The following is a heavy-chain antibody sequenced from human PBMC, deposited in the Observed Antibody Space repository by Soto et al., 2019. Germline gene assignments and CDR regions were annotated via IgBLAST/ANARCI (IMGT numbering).Heavy chain of an antibody. CDR3: AIAHPEYTSSWQRISNWFDP. CDR1: GGSISSYY. J-gene: IGHJ5*02. D-gene: IGHD6-13*01. CDR2: IYYSGST. V-gene: IGHV4-59*01. Sequence: SSETLSLTCTVSGGSISSYYWSWIRQPPGKGLEWIGYIYYSGSTNYNPSLKSRVTISVDTSKNQFSLKLTSVTAADTAVYYCAIAHPEYTSSWQRISNWFDPWGQGTLVTVSS.